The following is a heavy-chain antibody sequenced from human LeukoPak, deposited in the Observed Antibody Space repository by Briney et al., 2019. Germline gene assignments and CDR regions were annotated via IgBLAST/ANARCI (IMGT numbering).Heavy chain of an antibody. V-gene: IGHV3-11*04. Sequence: PGGSLRLSCAASGFTFSDYCMSWIRQAPGKGLEWVSYISSSGSTIYYADSVKGRFTISRDNAKNSLYLQMNSLRAEDTAVYYCARVHYDSSGYYDDYWGQGTLVTVSS. D-gene: IGHD3-22*01. CDR1: GFTFSDYC. CDR3: ARVHYDSSGYYDDY. J-gene: IGHJ4*02. CDR2: ISSSGSTI.